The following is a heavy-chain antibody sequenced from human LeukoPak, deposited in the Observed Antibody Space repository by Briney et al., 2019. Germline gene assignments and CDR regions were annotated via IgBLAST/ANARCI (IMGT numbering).Heavy chain of an antibody. CDR2: TYYRSKWYN. J-gene: IGHJ4*02. Sequence: SQTLSLNCVISGDSLSSNSVAWSWIRQSPSRGLEWLGRTYYRSKWYNDYAVSVRSRITIDPDTSKNQFSLQLNSVTPEDTAVYYCARAMGLAAAGYRAFDFWGQETLVTVSS. CDR3: ARAMGLAAAGYRAFDF. V-gene: IGHV6-1*01. CDR1: GDSLSSNSVA. D-gene: IGHD6-13*01.